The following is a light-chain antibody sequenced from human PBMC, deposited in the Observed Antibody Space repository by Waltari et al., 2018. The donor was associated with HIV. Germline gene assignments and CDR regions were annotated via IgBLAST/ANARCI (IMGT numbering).Light chain of an antibody. J-gene: IGLJ1*01. CDR2: EKN. Sequence: QPVLTQPPSVSASPGQNVTVSCSGGGSNIGNHYVSWYQQFPGKAPRLLVYEKNRRASGTPGRFSASKSGPTATLDITGLQIGDEADYYCGTKDDNIILGLFGTGTWVTVL. CDR1: GSNIGNHY. V-gene: IGLV1-51*01. CDR3: GTKDDNIILGL.